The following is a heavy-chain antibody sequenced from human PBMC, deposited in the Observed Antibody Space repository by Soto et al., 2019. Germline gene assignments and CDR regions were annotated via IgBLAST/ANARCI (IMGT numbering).Heavy chain of an antibody. Sequence: GSLRLSCATSGYTFYSYWMSGVHHDQGAGLEWVGNIKQDGSEKYDVDSEKSRFTTSRDNSKNPLYLQINSLRAEDTVVYFCARVSGYDYLESPYYYGLVVCGQRTT. CDR3: ARVSGYDYLESPYYYGLVV. J-gene: IGHJ6*01. CDR2: IKQDGSEK. CDR1: GYTFYSYW. D-gene: IGHD5-12*01. V-gene: IGHV3-7*03.